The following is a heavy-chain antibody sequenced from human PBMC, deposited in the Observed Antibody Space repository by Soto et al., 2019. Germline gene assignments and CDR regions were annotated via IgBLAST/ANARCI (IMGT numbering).Heavy chain of an antibody. Sequence: SETLSLRWCVAGGSVTAHGGSWIRQPPGKGLEXSGYIXXSXTXXXNXXXXTRVTISVDTSKNQFSLKLSSVTAEDTAVYYCARGYSSSQWYFDHRGQAPIVTRSS. CDR2: IXXSXTX. CDR3: ARGYSSSQWYFDH. CDR1: GGSVTAHG. D-gene: IGHD6-6*01. V-gene: IGHV4-59*02. J-gene: IGHJ1*01.